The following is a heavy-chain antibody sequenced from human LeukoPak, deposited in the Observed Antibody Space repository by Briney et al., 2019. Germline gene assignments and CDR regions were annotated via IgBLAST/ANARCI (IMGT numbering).Heavy chain of an antibody. CDR3: ARLASAYDY. D-gene: IGHD3-16*01. Sequence: VKSLKISGKGSGNSYTSYWISWIRQMTGKGLEWMGRIDHGDSYTNYSPSFQGHVTISADKSISTAYLQWSSLKASDTAMYYCARLASAYDYWGQGTLITVSS. J-gene: IGHJ4*02. CDR2: IDHGDSYT. CDR1: GNSYTSYW. V-gene: IGHV5-10-1*01.